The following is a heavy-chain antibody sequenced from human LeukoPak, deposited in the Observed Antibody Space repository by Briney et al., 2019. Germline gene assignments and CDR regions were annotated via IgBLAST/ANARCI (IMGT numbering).Heavy chain of an antibody. CDR1: GYTFTGYY. CDR2: INPNSGGT. Sequence: GASVKVSCKASGYTFTGYYMHWVRQAPGQGLEWMGWINPNSGGTNYAQKFQGRVTMTRDTSISTAYMELSRLRSDDTAVYYCARARRGGRWLQFLAYWGQGTLVTVSS. CDR3: ARARRGGRWLQFLAY. V-gene: IGHV1-2*02. J-gene: IGHJ4*02. D-gene: IGHD5-24*01.